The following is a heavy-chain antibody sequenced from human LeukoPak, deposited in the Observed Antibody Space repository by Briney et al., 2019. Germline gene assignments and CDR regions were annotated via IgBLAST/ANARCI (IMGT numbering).Heavy chain of an antibody. CDR1: GFTFSSYE. CDR3: TRDLPVD. J-gene: IGHJ4*02. Sequence: GGSLRLSCAASGFTFSSYEMNWVRQAPGKGLEWISYISSSDTIYYADSVKGRFTISRDNAKNSLYLQMNSLRAEDTAVYYCTRDLPVDWGQGTLATVSS. V-gene: IGHV3-48*03. CDR2: ISSSDTI.